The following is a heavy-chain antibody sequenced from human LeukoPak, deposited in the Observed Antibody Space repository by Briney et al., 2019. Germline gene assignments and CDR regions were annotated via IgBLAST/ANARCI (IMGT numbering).Heavy chain of an antibody. Sequence: GASVKVSCKTSGGTFSSYAISWVRQATGQGLEWMVGIIPIFGTANYAQKFQGRVTITADESTSTAYMELSSLRSEDTAVYYCARDNDFWSGYNWFDPWGQGTLVTVSS. CDR2: IIPIFGTA. CDR1: GGTFSSYA. V-gene: IGHV1-69*13. D-gene: IGHD3-3*01. J-gene: IGHJ5*02. CDR3: ARDNDFWSGYNWFDP.